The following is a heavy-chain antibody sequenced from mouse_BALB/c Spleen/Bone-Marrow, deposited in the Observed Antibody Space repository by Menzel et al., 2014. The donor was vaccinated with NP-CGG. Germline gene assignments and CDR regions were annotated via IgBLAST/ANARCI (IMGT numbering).Heavy chain of an antibody. D-gene: IGHD1-1*01. CDR1: GYTFSRYW. CDR2: ILPGSGST. J-gene: IGHJ1*01. V-gene: IGHV1-9*01. CDR3: ARWGYGSSYVGYFDV. Sequence: QVQPQQSGAELMKPGASVKISCKATGYTFSRYWIEWVKQRPGHGLEWTGEILPGSGSTNYNEKFKGKATFTADTSSNTAYMQLSSLTSEDSAVYYCARWGYGSSYVGYFDVWGAGTTVTVSS.